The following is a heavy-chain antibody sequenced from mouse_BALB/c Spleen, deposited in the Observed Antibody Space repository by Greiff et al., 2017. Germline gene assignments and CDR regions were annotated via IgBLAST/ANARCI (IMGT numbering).Heavy chain of an antibody. CDR2: ISSGSSTI. J-gene: IGHJ4*01. Sequence: EVKLVESGGGLVQPGGSRKLSCAASGFTFSSFGMHWVRQAPEKGLEWVAYISSGSSTIYYADTVKGRFTITRDNPKNTLFLQMTSLRSEDTAMYYCARSWTYAMDYWGQGTSVTVSA. CDR1: GFTFSSFG. V-gene: IGHV5-17*02. CDR3: ARSWTYAMDY.